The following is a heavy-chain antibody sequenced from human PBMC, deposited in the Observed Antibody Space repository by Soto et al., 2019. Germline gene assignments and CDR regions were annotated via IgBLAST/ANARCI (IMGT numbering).Heavy chain of an antibody. J-gene: IGHJ4*02. CDR3: ASSSDYGGLFDY. CDR2: INPNSGNT. Sequence: SAVKVSCKASGYTFTSYDINWVRQATGQGLEWMGWINPNSGNTGYAQKFQGRVTMTRNTSISTAYMELSSLRSEDTAVYYCASSSDYGGLFDYWGQGTLVTVSS. D-gene: IGHD4-17*01. CDR1: GYTFTSYD. V-gene: IGHV1-8*01.